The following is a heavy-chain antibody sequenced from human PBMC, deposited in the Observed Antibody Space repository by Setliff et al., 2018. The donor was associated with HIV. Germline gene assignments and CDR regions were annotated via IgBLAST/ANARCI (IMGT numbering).Heavy chain of an antibody. J-gene: IGHJ4*02. CDR1: GGSISSHY. D-gene: IGHD6-13*01. CDR2: ISYTGGT. Sequence: SETLSLTCTVSGGSISSHYWGWLRQPPGKGLEWIGSISYTGGTNHNPSLQSRVTMSIDTSKDQFSLKLSSLTSADTAVYYCARGLSSPVAAGLWGQGTLVTVSS. CDR3: ARGLSSPVAAGL. V-gene: IGHV4-59*11.